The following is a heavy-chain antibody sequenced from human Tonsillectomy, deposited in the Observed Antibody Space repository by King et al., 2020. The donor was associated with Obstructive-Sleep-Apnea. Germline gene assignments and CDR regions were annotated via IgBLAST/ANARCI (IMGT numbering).Heavy chain of an antibody. CDR3: ARDRDYYASGSYADY. D-gene: IGHD3-10*01. Sequence: VQLVESGAEVKKPGASVKVSCKASGYTFTSYGISWVRQAPGQGLEWMGWITAYNGNTNYAQKLQGRVTMTTDTSTTTAYMELRSLGSDDTAVYYCARDRDYYASGSYADYWGQGTLVTVSS. J-gene: IGHJ4*02. CDR2: ITAYNGNT. V-gene: IGHV1-18*01. CDR1: GYTFTSYG.